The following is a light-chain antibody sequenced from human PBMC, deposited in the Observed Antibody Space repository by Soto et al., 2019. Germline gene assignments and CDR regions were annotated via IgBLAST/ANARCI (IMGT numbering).Light chain of an antibody. CDR1: QSVSSN. Sequence: EIVMTQSPATLSVSPGERATFSCRASQSVSSNLAWYQQKPGQIPRLLIYGASTRATGIPARISGSGSGTEFTLTITSLQSEDFAVYYCQQYNKWRTFGQGTKVDIK. CDR2: GAS. V-gene: IGKV3-15*01. J-gene: IGKJ1*01. CDR3: QQYNKWRT.